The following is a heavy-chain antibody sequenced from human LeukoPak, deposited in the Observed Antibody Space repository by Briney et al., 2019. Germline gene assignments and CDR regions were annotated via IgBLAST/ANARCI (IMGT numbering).Heavy chain of an antibody. CDR2: INHSGST. CDR3: ASGFRGQLGYFDY. V-gene: IGHV4-34*01. CDR1: GGSFSGYY. Sequence: SETLSLTCAVYGGSFSGYYWSWVRQPPGKGLEWIGEINHSGSTNYNPSLKSRVTISVDTSKNQFSLRLSSVTAADTALYYCASGFRGQLGYFDYWGQGTLVTVSS. D-gene: IGHD1-1*01. J-gene: IGHJ4*02.